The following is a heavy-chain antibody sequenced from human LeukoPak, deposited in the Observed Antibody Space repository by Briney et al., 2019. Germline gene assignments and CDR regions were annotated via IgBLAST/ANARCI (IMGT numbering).Heavy chain of an antibody. CDR1: GFTFSSYG. CDR3: AKDLTYAHAFDP. J-gene: IGHJ5*02. CDR2: IRYDGSNK. D-gene: IGHD3-9*01. V-gene: IGHV3-30*02. Sequence: GGSLRLSCAASGFTFSSYGMHWVRQAPGKGLEWVAFIRYDGSNKYYADSVRGRFTISRDNSKNTLYLQMNSLRAEDTAVYYCAKDLTYAHAFDPWGQGTLVTVSS.